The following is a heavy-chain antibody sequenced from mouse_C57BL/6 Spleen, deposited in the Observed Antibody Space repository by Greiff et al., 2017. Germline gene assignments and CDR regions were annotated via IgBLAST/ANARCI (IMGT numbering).Heavy chain of an antibody. CDR3: ARGYGPYYFDY. CDR2: ISYDGSN. J-gene: IGHJ2*01. V-gene: IGHV3-6*01. D-gene: IGHD1-1*01. Sequence: ESGPGLVKPSQSLSLTCSVTGYSITSGYYWNWIRQFPGNKLEWMGYISYDGSNNYNPSLKNRISITRDTSKNQFFLKLNSVTTEDTATYYCARGYGPYYFDYWGQGTTLTVSS. CDR1: GYSITSGYY.